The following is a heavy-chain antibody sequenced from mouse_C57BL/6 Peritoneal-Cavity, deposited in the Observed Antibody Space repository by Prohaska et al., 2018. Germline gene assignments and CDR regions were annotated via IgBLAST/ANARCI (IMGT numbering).Heavy chain of an antibody. V-gene: IGHV11-2*01. Sequence: EVQLLETGGGLVQPGGSRGLSCEGSGFTFSGFWMSWVRQTPGKTLEWIGDINFDGSARNYAPSIKDLLTIFRDNDKSTLYLQMSNVRSEDTATYFCMRYGNYWYFDVWGTGTTVTVSS. J-gene: IGHJ1*03. D-gene: IGHD2-1*01. CDR1: GFTFSGFW. CDR3: MRYGNYWYFDV. CDR2: INFDGSAR.